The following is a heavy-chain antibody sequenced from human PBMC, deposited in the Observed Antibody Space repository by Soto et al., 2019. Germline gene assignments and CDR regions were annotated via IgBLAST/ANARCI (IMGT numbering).Heavy chain of an antibody. V-gene: IGHV4-30-4*01. Sequence: QVQLQESGPGLVKPSQTLSLTCTVSGGSISSGNYYWSWIRQPPGKGLEWIGFISYSGSTYYNASLKSRFTISVDTSKNQFSLNLSFVTAADTAVYYCATMGTPATGLYDFDYWGQGTLVTVSS. CDR2: ISYSGST. D-gene: IGHD1-7*01. CDR3: ATMGTPATGLYDFDY. J-gene: IGHJ4*02. CDR1: GGSISSGNYY.